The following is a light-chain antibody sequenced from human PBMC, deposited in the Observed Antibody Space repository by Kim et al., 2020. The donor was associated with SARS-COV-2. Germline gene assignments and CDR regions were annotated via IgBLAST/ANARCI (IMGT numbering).Light chain of an antibody. CDR1: SSNSGAGYD. V-gene: IGLV1-40*01. CDR2: GNS. Sequence: VTISFTGSSSNSGAGYDLHWYQQLPGTAPKLLISGNSNRPSGVPDRFSGSKSGTSASLAITGLQAEDEADYYCQSYDSSLSGSGVFGGGTQLTVL. J-gene: IGLJ3*02. CDR3: QSYDSSLSGSGV.